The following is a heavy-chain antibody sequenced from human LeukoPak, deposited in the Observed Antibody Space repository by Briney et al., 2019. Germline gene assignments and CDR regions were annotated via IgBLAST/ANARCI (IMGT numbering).Heavy chain of an antibody. Sequence: PGRSLRLSCAASGFTFSSYGMHWVRQAPGKGPEWVSTIRGDGGDTHYADSVKGRFTISRDNSKNTLSLQMNSLRAEDTAIYYCAKDVGGGAGPFDSWGQGTLVTVSS. CDR2: IRGDGGDT. CDR3: AKDVGGGAGPFDS. D-gene: IGHD1-26*01. V-gene: IGHV3-23*01. J-gene: IGHJ4*02. CDR1: GFTFSSYG.